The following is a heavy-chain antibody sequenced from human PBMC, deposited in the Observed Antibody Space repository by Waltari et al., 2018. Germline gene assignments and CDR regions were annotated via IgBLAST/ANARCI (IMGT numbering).Heavy chain of an antibody. D-gene: IGHD6-19*01. CDR1: GGSFSGYY. V-gene: IGHV4-34*01. CDR3: ARGKSSGWYGIWFDP. CDR2: INHSGST. J-gene: IGHJ5*02. Sequence: QVQLQQWGAGLLKPSETLSLTCAVYGGSFSGYYWSWLRQPPGKGLEWIGEINHSGSTNYNPSLKSRVTISVDTSKNQFSLKLSSVTAADTAVYYCARGKSSGWYGIWFDPWGQGTLVTVSS.